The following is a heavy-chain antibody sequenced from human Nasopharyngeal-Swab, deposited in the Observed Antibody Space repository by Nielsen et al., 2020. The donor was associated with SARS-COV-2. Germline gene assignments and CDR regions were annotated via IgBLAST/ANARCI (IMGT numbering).Heavy chain of an antibody. V-gene: IGHV1-3*01. CDR3: AREGPAATVYFDY. J-gene: IGHJ4*02. CDR2: INAGNGNT. D-gene: IGHD2-2*01. CDR1: GYTFTSYA. Sequence: GESLKISCKGSGYTFTSYAMHWVRQAPGQRLEWMGWINAGNGNTKYSQKFQGRVTITRDTSASTAYMELSSLRSEDTAVYYCAREGPAATVYFDYWGQGTLVTVSS.